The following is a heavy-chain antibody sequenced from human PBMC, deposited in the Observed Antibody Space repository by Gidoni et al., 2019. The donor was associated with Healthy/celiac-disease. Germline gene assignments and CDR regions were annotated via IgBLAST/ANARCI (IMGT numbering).Heavy chain of an antibody. CDR1: GFTFDDYA. Sequence: EVQLVESGGGLVQPGRSLSLSCAASGFTFDDYAMHWVRQAPGKGLEWVSGISWNSGSIGYADSVKGRFTISRDNAKNSLYLQMNSLRAEDTALYYCAKDIAARGEYYDYGMDVWGQGTTVTVSS. CDR2: ISWNSGSI. V-gene: IGHV3-9*01. J-gene: IGHJ6*02. CDR3: AKDIAARGEYYDYGMDV. D-gene: IGHD6-6*01.